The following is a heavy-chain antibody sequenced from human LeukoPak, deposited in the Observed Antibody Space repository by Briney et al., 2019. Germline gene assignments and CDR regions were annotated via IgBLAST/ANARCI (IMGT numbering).Heavy chain of an antibody. J-gene: IGHJ4*02. CDR1: GFTFSSYS. V-gene: IGHV3-21*01. CDR3: AKDQSITMVRGVLDY. CDR2: ISSSSSYI. D-gene: IGHD3-10*01. Sequence: PGGSLRLSCAASGFTFSSYSMNWVRQAPGKGLEWVSFISSSSSYIYYADSVKGRFTISRDNAKNSLYLQMNSLRAEDTAVYYCAKDQSITMVRGVLDYWGQGTLVTVSS.